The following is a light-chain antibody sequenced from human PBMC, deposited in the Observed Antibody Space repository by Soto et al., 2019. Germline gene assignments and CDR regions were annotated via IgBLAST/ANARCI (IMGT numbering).Light chain of an antibody. J-gene: IGKJ1*01. Sequence: MTQSPSSLPVSPGERATLSCRASQSINISLAWYQQKPGQAPRILIYRASTMATGLPSRFSGSGSGTEFTLTISRLQPDDFAIYYCHHSASYGTFGQGTKVDIK. V-gene: IGKV3-15*01. CDR2: RAS. CDR1: QSINIS. CDR3: HHSASYGT.